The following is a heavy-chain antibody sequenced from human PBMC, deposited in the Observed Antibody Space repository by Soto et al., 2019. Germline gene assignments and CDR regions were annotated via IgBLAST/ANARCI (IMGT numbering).Heavy chain of an antibody. D-gene: IGHD6-13*01. V-gene: IGHV4-59*08. Sequence: SETLSLTCTVSGGSISSYYWSWIRQPPGKGLEWIGYIYYSGSTNYNPSLKSRVTISVDTSKNQFSLKLSSVTAADTAVYYCARHEGSSWYPLGLWGQGTLVTVSS. CDR2: IYYSGST. CDR3: ARHEGSSWYPLGL. CDR1: GGSISSYY. J-gene: IGHJ4*02.